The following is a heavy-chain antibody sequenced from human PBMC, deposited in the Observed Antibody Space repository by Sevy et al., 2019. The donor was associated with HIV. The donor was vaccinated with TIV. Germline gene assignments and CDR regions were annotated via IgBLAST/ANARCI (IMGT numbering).Heavy chain of an antibody. Sequence: GSLRLSCAASGFTFSSYAMSWVRHAPWKGLEWVSAISGSGGSTYYADSVKGRFTISRDNSKNTLYLQMNSLRAEDTAVYYFAKASTYGDYIFDYWGQGTLVTVSS. CDR3: AKASTYGDYIFDY. CDR2: ISGSGGST. CDR1: GFTFSSYA. D-gene: IGHD4-17*01. V-gene: IGHV3-23*01. J-gene: IGHJ4*02.